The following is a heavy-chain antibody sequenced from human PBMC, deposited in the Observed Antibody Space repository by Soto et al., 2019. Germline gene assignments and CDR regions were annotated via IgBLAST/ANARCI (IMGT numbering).Heavy chain of an antibody. CDR1: GFTFSSYA. CDR3: ASDPTNWGTVFDY. D-gene: IGHD7-27*01. J-gene: IGHJ4*02. CDR2: ISYDGSNK. Sequence: QVQLVESGGGVVQPGRSLRLSCAASGFTFSSYAMHWVRQAPGKGLEWVAVISYDGSNKYYADSVKGRFTISRDNSKNTLYLQMNSLRAEDTAVYYCASDPTNWGTVFDYWGQGTLVTVSS. V-gene: IGHV3-30-3*01.